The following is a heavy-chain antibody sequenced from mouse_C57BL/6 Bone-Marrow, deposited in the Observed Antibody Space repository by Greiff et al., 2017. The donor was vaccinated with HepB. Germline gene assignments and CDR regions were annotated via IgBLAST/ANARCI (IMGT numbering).Heavy chain of an antibody. CDR3: ASPHYYSNYWYFDV. CDR1: GYTFTSYW. Sequence: VQLQQPGAELVKPGASVKLSCKASGYTFTSYWMQWVKQRPGQGLEWIGEIDPSDSYTNYNQKFKGKATLTVDTSSSTAYMQLSSLASEDSAVYYCASPHYYSNYWYFDVWGTGTTVTVSS. CDR2: IDPSDSYT. V-gene: IGHV1-50*01. J-gene: IGHJ1*03. D-gene: IGHD2-5*01.